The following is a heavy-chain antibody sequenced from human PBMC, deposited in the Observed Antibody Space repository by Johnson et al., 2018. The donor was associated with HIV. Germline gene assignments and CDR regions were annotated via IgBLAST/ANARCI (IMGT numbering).Heavy chain of an antibody. V-gene: IGHV3-30*04. CDR3: AKDQWSSSWTNDACDI. CDR2: ISFDGSKK. CDR1: GFTFSSYA. D-gene: IGHD6-13*01. J-gene: IGHJ3*02. Sequence: QVQLVESGGGLVQPGGSLRLSCAASGFTFSSYAMDWVRQTPGKGLEWVSVISFDGSKKYHADSVKGRFTISRDNSKNTLYLQMNSLRVEDTAVYYCAKDQWSSSWTNDACDIWGQGTKVSVSS.